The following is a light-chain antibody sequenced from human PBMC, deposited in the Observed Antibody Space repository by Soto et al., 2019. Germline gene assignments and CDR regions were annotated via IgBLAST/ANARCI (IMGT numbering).Light chain of an antibody. J-gene: IGKJ5*01. CDR1: QSVRSSY. Sequence: EIGMTQSPGTLSLSPGERATLSCRASQSVRSSYLAWYQQKPGQAPRLLIFGASSRATGIPDRFSGSGSGTDFTLTISILEPEDFAVYYCQQYGSSLITFGQGTRLEIK. CDR3: QQYGSSLIT. V-gene: IGKV3-20*01. CDR2: GAS.